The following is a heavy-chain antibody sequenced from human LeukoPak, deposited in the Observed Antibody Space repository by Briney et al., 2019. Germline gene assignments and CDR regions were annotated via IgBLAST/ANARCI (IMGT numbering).Heavy chain of an antibody. CDR2: IRYDGDNK. Sequence: GGYLRLSCAASGFTFSSYGMHWVRQAPGKGLEWVAFIRYDGDNKYYADSVKGRITISRDNSKNTLYLQMNSLRAEDTAVYYCAKSFGVVISYYYYMDVWGKGTTVTVSS. J-gene: IGHJ6*03. CDR3: AKSFGVVISYYYYMDV. D-gene: IGHD3-3*01. V-gene: IGHV3-30*02. CDR1: GFTFSSYG.